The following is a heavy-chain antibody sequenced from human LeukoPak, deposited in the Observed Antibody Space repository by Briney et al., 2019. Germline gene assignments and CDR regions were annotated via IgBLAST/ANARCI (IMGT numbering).Heavy chain of an antibody. V-gene: IGHV3-23*01. Sequence: GGSLRLSCAASGFTFGSYAMYWVRQAPGKGLEWVSGISGSGGSTFYADPVKGRFTISRDNSENTVYLQMNSLRADDTAVYYCAKTTAGYSSGRYPGWPVDYWGQGTLVTVSS. J-gene: IGHJ4*02. CDR1: GFTFGSYA. CDR3: AKTTAGYSSGRYPGWPVDY. CDR2: ISGSGGST. D-gene: IGHD6-19*01.